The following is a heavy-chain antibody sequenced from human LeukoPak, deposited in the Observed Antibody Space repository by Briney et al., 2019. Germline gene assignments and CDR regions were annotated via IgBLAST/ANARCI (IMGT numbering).Heavy chain of an antibody. V-gene: IGHV3-23*01. CDR1: GFTFSSYA. D-gene: IGHD3-9*01. CDR3: AKDRLYFGNDFGDY. J-gene: IGHJ4*02. CDR2: IDGRGSST. Sequence: GGSLRLSCAASGFTFSSYAMSWVRQAPNKGLEWVSTIDGRGSSTFSADSVKGRFAISRDNSKNTLYLQMNSLRTEDTAIYYCAKDRLYFGNDFGDYWGQGTLATVSS.